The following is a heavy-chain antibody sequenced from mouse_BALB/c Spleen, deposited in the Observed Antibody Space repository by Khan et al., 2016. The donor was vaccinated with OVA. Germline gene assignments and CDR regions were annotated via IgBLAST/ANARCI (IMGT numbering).Heavy chain of an antibody. Sequence: EVQLVESGADLVKPGGSLKLSCAASGFTFSSYGIPWVRQTPDQGLEWVATISPGGGYTYYPDNVKGRFTLSRDNSYNTLYLQLSSLKSEDKAMDYCAGLYAMDYWGQGTSVTVSS. V-gene: IGHV5-6*01. CDR3: AGLYAMDY. J-gene: IGHJ4*01. CDR2: ISPGGGYT. CDR1: GFTFSSYG.